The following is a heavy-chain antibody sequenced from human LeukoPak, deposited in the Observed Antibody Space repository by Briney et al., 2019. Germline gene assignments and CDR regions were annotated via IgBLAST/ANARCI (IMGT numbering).Heavy chain of an antibody. CDR1: GGTFSRFT. J-gene: IGHJ5*02. D-gene: IGHD4-17*01. V-gene: IGHV1-69*01. CDR3: ARDHMTRPLDYGDYVGNWFDP. CDR2: ITPIFGTA. Sequence: SVKVSCKASGGTFSRFTISWVRQAPGQGFEWMGGITPIFGTANYAQKFQGRVTITADESTSTAYMELSSLRSEDTAVYYCARDHMTRPLDYGDYVGNWFDPWGQGTLVTVSS.